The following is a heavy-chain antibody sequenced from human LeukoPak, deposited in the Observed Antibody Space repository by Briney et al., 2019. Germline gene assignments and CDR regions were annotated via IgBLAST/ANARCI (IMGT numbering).Heavy chain of an antibody. Sequence: GGSLRLSCAASGFTFDDYAMHWVRQAPGKGLEWVSGISWNSGSIGYADSVKGRFTISRDNAKNSLYLQMNSLRAEDTAVYYCARDSGSGWFGKFFDYWGQGTLVTVSS. CDR1: GFTFDDYA. D-gene: IGHD6-19*01. V-gene: IGHV3-9*01. CDR3: ARDSGSGWFGKFFDY. CDR2: ISWNSGSI. J-gene: IGHJ4*02.